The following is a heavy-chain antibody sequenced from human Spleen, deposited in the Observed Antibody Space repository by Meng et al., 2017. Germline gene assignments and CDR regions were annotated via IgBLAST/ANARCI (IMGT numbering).Heavy chain of an antibody. J-gene: IGHJ4*02. CDR1: GGSISSGRYY. CDR2: VYYSGIT. Sequence: SETLSLTCAVSGGSISSGRYYWNWIRQPPGKGLEWIGSVYYSGITYYNPSLESRVTISVDTSKNQFSLKLSSMTAADTAVYYCARVHWSIAVAGPISYFDYWGQGTLVTVSS. CDR3: ARVHWSIAVAGPISYFDY. V-gene: IGHV4-39*07. D-gene: IGHD6-19*01.